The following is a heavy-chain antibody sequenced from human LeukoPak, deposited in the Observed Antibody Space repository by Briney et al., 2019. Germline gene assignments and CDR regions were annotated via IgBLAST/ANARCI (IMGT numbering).Heavy chain of an antibody. CDR2: IYYTGST. CDR1: GGSFSGYY. CDR3: ASLRSPGDFGY. J-gene: IGHJ4*02. Sequence: SETLSLTCAVYGGSFSGYYWSWIRQPPGKGLEWIGTIYYTGSTYYNPSLRSRVTISVDTSKNQFSLKLSSVTAADTAVYYCASLRSPGDFGYWGQGTLVTVSS. V-gene: IGHV4-34*01.